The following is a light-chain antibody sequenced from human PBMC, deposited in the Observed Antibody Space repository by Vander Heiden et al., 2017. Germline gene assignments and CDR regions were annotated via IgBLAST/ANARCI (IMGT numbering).Light chain of an antibody. J-gene: IGKJ4*01. Sequence: DIQMPKSPSSLYASVGDRVTITCRASQYISNYLKWYQQKPGKAPKLLIYAASNLQSGVPSRFSGSGSGTDFTLTISSLQPEDFATYYCQQSFTTPLTFGGGTKVEIK. V-gene: IGKV1-39*01. CDR2: AAS. CDR3: QQSFTTPLT. CDR1: QYISNY.